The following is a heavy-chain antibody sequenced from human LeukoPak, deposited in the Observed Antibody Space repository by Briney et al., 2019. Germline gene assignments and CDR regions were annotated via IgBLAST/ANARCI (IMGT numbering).Heavy chain of an antibody. J-gene: IGHJ4*02. CDR2: ISCGGSNK. CDR1: GFIFRPYA. V-gene: IGHV3-30*04. Sequence: GGSLRLSCSASGFIFRPYAMHWVRQAPGEGREGGAVISCGGSNKLYADSVKGRFTISRDNSKNTLYLQMNSLRAEDTAVYYCARDRGPRTGFMVREAYDYWGQGTLVTVSS. D-gene: IGHD3-10*01. CDR3: ARDRGPRTGFMVREAYDY.